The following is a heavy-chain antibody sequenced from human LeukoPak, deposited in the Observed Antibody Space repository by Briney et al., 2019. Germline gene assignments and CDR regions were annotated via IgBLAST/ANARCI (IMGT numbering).Heavy chain of an antibody. CDR3: MRGARGGDY. Sequence: GGSLRLSCAPSGFPFSSYSFNWVRLAPGKGLAWVAYISSSGTIYYAASVTGRFTISRDNANNSLYLQMNSLRADDTAVYYCMRGARGGDYWGQGTLVTVSS. CDR2: ISSSGTI. D-gene: IGHD2-15*01. J-gene: IGHJ4*02. CDR1: GFPFSSYS. V-gene: IGHV3-48*04.